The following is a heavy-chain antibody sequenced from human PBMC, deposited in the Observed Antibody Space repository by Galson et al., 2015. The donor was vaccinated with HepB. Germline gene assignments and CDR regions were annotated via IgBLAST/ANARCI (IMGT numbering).Heavy chain of an antibody. V-gene: IGHV3-30*18. D-gene: IGHD1-1*01. CDR2: ISYDGSKK. J-gene: IGHJ6*02. Sequence: SLRLSCAASGFTFSTYGMHWVRQAPGKGLEWVAVISYDGSKKYYADSVKGRFTISRDNSKNTLYLQMNSLRAEDTAVYYCAKDRNEYGMDVWGQGTTVTVSS. CDR3: AKDRNEYGMDV. CDR1: GFTFSTYG.